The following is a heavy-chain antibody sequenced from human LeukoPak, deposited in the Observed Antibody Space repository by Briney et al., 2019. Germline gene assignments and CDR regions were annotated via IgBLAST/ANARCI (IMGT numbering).Heavy chain of an antibody. V-gene: IGHV4-4*07. CDR1: GGSLSDYY. CDR3: ARDRHGMSVSDYFDY. CDR2: IYTSGST. J-gene: IGHJ4*02. Sequence: PSETLSLTCTVSGGSLSDYYWSWIRQPAGKGLEWIGRIYTSGSTNYNPSPKSRVTMSVDTSKNQFSLKLSSVTAADTAVYYCARDRHGMSVSDYFDYWGQGTLVTVSS. D-gene: IGHD6-19*01.